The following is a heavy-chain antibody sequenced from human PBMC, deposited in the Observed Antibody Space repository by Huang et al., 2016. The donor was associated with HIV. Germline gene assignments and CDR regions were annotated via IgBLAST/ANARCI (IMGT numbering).Heavy chain of an antibody. CDR2: IYWDDEK. CDR3: AQGYSTSWPNWYFDL. Sequence: QMTLKESGPTLVKPTQTLTLTCTFSGFSLSTSGVGVGWIRQPPGKALAWLALIYWDDEKRYSPSCKSRLTITKDTSNSQVVRTMTNKDPVDTATYYWAQGYSTSWPNWYFDLWGRGTLVTVSS. D-gene: IGHD2-2*01. V-gene: IGHV2-5*02. CDR1: GFSLSTSGVG. J-gene: IGHJ2*01.